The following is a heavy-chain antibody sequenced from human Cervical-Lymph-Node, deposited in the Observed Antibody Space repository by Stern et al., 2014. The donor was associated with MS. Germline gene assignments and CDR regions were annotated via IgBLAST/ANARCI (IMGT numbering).Heavy chain of an antibody. CDR2: IRSKAYGGTT. CDR1: GFTFGDYA. J-gene: IGHJ5*02. V-gene: IGHV3-49*05. CDR3: TTRNYRGDNWFDP. D-gene: IGHD1-7*01. Sequence: EVHLVESGGGLVKPGRSLRLSCTASGFTFGDYAMSWFRQAPGKGLEWVGFIRSKAYGGTTEYAASVKGRFTISRDDSKSIAYLQMNSLKTEDTAVYYCTTRNYRGDNWFDPWGQGTLVTVSS.